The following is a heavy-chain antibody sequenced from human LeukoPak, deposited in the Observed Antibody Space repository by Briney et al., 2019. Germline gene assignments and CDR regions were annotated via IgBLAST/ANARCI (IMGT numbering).Heavy chain of an antibody. J-gene: IGHJ4*02. CDR1: GFTFSRYW. CDR3: VRDYDIFDY. D-gene: IGHD3-9*01. Sequence: GGSLRLSCAASGFTFSRYWMHWVRQAPGKGLVWVSRINSDGSSTSYADPVKSRFTISRDNTKNTLFLQMNSLRAEDTAVYLCVRDYDIFDYWGQGTLVTVSS. CDR2: INSDGSST. V-gene: IGHV3-74*01.